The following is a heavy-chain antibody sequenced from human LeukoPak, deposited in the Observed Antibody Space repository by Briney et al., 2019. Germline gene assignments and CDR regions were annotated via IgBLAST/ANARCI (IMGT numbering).Heavy chain of an antibody. CDR1: GFTFSSYT. CDR3: AKNGVGATWGNYFDY. V-gene: IGHV3-23*01. D-gene: IGHD1-26*01. CDR2: ISGSGDST. Sequence: PGGSLRLSCAASGFTFSSYTINWVRQAPGKGLEWVSTISGSGDSTYYADSVKGRFTISRDNSKNMLYLQMNSLGAEDTAVYYCAKNGVGATWGNYFDYWGQGTLVTVSS. J-gene: IGHJ4*02.